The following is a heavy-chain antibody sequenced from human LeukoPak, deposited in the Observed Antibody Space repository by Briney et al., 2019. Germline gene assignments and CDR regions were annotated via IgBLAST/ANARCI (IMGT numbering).Heavy chain of an antibody. D-gene: IGHD4-17*01. CDR3: AKVPGGDYPMSWFDP. CDR2: IGGSGGST. CDR1: GFTFSNYA. Sequence: GGSLRLSCAASGFTFSNYAMSWVRQAPGKGLEWVSAIGGSGGSTYYADSVKGRFTISRDNSKNTLYLQMNSLRAEDTAVYYCAKVPGGDYPMSWFDPWGQGTLVTVSS. V-gene: IGHV3-23*01. J-gene: IGHJ5*02.